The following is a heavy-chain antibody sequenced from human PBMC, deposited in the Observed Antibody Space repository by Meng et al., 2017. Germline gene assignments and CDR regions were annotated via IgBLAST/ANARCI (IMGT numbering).Heavy chain of an antibody. Sequence: GGSLRLSCAASGFTFSSYAMHWVRQAPGKGLEWVAVISYDGSNKYYADSVKGRFTISRDNSKNTLYLQMNSLRAEDTAVYYCARVKEDTSSGYFPCLDPWGQGTLVTVSS. CDR1: GFTFSSYA. J-gene: IGHJ5*02. D-gene: IGHD6-13*01. CDR2: ISYDGSNK. CDR3: ARVKEDTSSGYFPCLDP. V-gene: IGHV3-30*01.